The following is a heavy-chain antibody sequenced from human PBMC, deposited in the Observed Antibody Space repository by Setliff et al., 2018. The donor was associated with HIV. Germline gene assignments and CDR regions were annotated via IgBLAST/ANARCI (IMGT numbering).Heavy chain of an antibody. J-gene: IGHJ6*03. V-gene: IGHV1-46*01. CDR2: INPSGGST. Sequence: ASVMVSCKASGYTFTSYYMHWVRQAPGQGLEWMGIINPSGGSTSYAQKFQGRVTMTRDTSTSTVYMELSSLRSEDTAVYYCARDGPALDIAVVPAASVLGYYYYYMDVWGKGTTVTVSS. CDR3: ARDGPALDIAVVPAASVLGYYYYYMDV. D-gene: IGHD2-2*03. CDR1: GYTFTSYY.